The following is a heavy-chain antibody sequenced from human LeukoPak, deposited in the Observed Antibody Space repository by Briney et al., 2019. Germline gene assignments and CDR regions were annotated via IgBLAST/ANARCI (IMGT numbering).Heavy chain of an antibody. Sequence: SVKVSCTASGGTFSSYAISWVRQAPGPGLEWIGGIIPIFGTANYAQKLQGRVTITTDESTSTAYMELSSLRSEDTAVYYCASQDGYNYGHYFDYWGQGTLVTVSS. CDR2: IIPIFGTA. J-gene: IGHJ4*02. V-gene: IGHV1-69*05. CDR3: ASQDGYNYGHYFDY. D-gene: IGHD5-24*01. CDR1: GGTFSSYA.